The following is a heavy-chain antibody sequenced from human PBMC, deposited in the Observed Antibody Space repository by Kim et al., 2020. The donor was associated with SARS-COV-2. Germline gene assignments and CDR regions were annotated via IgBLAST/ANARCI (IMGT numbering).Heavy chain of an antibody. D-gene: IGHD3-10*01. Sequence: ASVKVSCKASGYTFTSYYMHWVRQAPGQGLEWMGIINPSGGSTSYAQKFQGRVTMTRDTSTSTVYMELSSLRSEDTAVYYCARATYHGSGRSDYYYYGMDVWGQGTTVTVSS. CDR3: ARATYHGSGRSDYYYYGMDV. CDR2: INPSGGST. CDR1: GYTFTSYY. V-gene: IGHV1-46*01. J-gene: IGHJ6*02.